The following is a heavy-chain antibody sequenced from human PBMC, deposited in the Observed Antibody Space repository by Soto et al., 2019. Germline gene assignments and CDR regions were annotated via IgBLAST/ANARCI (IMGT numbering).Heavy chain of an antibody. V-gene: IGHV1-69*01. Sequence: QVQLVQSGAEVKKPGSSVKVSCKASGGTFSSYAISWVRQAPGQGLEWMGGIIPIFGTANYAQKFQGRVTITADESTSTAYMELSSLRSEDTAVYYCASPMVRGVAYYYYGTDVWGQGTTVTVSS. CDR1: GGTFSSYA. CDR3: ASPMVRGVAYYYYGTDV. D-gene: IGHD3-10*01. CDR2: IIPIFGTA. J-gene: IGHJ6*02.